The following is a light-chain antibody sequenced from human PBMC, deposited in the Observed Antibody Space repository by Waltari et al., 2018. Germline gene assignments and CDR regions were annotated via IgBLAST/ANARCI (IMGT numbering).Light chain of an antibody. V-gene: IGKV4-1*01. CDR3: QQYYHIART. J-gene: IGKJ1*01. Sequence: DTVMTQSPDSLAVSLGERATINCTSSQSLLFRSNNKNYLAWYQQKPGQPPKLLIHWASTRESGVPDRFSGSGSGTDFTLTISSLQAEDVAVYYCQQYYHIARTFGQGTMVEIK. CDR2: WAS. CDR1: QSLLFRSNNKNY.